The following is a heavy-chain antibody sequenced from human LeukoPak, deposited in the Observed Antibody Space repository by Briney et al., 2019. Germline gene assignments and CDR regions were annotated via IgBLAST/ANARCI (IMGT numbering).Heavy chain of an antibody. V-gene: IGHV4-34*01. J-gene: IGHJ3*02. CDR2: INHSGST. CDR3: ARGRRITMIVVVTLDAFDI. CDR1: GGSFSGYY. D-gene: IGHD3-22*01. Sequence: SETLSLTCAVYGGSFSGYYWSWIRQPPGKGLEWIGEINHSGSTNYNPSLKSRVTISVDTSKNQFSLKLSSVTAADTAVYYCARGRRITMIVVVTLDAFDIWGQGTMVTVSS.